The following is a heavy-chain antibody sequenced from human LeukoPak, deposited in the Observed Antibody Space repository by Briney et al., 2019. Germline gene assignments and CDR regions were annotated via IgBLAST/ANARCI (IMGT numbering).Heavy chain of an antibody. V-gene: IGHV1-24*01. CDR1: GYTLTELS. Sequence: ASVKVSCKVSGYTLTELSMHWVRQAPGKGLEWMGGFDPEDGETIYAQKFQGRVTMTEDTSTDTAYMELSSLRSEDTAVYYCATSPGSGSRLDYWFDPWGQGTLVTVSS. D-gene: IGHD3-10*01. CDR3: ATSPGSGSRLDYWFDP. CDR2: FDPEDGET. J-gene: IGHJ5*02.